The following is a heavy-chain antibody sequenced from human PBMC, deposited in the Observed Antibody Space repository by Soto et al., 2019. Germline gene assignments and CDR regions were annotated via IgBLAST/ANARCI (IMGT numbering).Heavy chain of an antibody. CDR2: ISSTSSNI. CDR3: ARSRAWTPLFRGGMDV. J-gene: IGHJ6*04. D-gene: IGHD2-21*01. Sequence: EVPLVESGGGLVKPGGSLRLSCAASGFTFSSFSMNWVRQAPGKGLEWVSSISSTSSNIYHADSLKGRFTISRDNAQNSLYLQMNSLRGEDTAVYYCARSRAWTPLFRGGMDVWGEGTTVPVAP. CDR1: GFTFSSFS. V-gene: IGHV3-21*01.